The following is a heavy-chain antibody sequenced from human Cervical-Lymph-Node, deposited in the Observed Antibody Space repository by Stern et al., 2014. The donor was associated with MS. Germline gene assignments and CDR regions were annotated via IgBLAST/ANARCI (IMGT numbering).Heavy chain of an antibody. V-gene: IGHV3-30*04. J-gene: IGHJ4*02. Sequence: VQLVESGGGVVQPGTSLGLSCAASGFTFSTHAMYWVRQAPGKGLEWVAVISYDGSDYFYADSVKGRFTISRDNSKNTLFLQMNSLRPDDTAVYSCARTPGHDFWTYFDYWGQGTLVTVSS. D-gene: IGHD3-3*01. CDR3: ARTPGHDFWTYFDY. CDR2: ISYDGSDY. CDR1: GFTFSTHA.